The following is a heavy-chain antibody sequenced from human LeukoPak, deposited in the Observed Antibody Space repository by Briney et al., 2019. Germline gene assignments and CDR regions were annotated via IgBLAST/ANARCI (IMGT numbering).Heavy chain of an antibody. CDR2: INHSGST. CDR1: GGSFSGYY. V-gene: IGHV4-34*01. Sequence: SETLSLTCAVYGGSFSGYYWSWIRQPPGKGPAWSGEINHSGSTNYNPPLKSRVTISVDTSKNQFSLKLSSVTAADTAVYYCARVPPHGYGYPSQYFDYWGQGTLVTVSS. J-gene: IGHJ4*02. D-gene: IGHD5-18*01. CDR3: ARVPPHGYGYPSQYFDY.